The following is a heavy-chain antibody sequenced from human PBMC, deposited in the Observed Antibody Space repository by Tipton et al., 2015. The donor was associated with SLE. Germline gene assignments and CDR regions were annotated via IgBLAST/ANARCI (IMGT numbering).Heavy chain of an antibody. D-gene: IGHD6-19*01. Sequence: TLSLTCAVYGGSFSGYYWSWIRQPPGKGLEWIGYIYTSGSTNYNPSLKSRVTTSVDTSKNQFSLKLSSVTAADTAVYYCARGTYSSGWSDAFDIWGQGTMVTVSS. CDR1: GGSFSGYY. V-gene: IGHV4-4*09. CDR3: ARGTYSSGWSDAFDI. CDR2: IYTSGST. J-gene: IGHJ3*02.